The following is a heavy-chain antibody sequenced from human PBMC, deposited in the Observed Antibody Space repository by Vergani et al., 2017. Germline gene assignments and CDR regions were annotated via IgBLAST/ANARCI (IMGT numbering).Heavy chain of an antibody. CDR3: AKGGTEEGRFLES. V-gene: IGHV3-30*18. Sequence: VQLLESGGGLVQPGGSLRLSCAASGFTFSSYGMHWVRQAPGKGLEWVAVISYDGSNKYYADSVKGRFTISRDNSKNTLYLQMNSLRAEDTAVYYCAKGGTEEGRFLESWGQGTLVTVSS. D-gene: IGHD3-3*01. CDR2: ISYDGSNK. J-gene: IGHJ5*02. CDR1: GFTFSSYG.